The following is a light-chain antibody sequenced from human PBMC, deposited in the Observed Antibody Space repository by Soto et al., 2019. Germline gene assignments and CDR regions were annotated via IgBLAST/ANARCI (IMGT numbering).Light chain of an antibody. CDR3: QQDNNWPPWIT. V-gene: IGKV3-15*01. CDR2: GAS. J-gene: IGKJ3*01. Sequence: EIVMTQSPATLSVSPGARATLSCRASQSVSSNLAWYQQKPGQAPRLLIYGASTRATGIPARFSGSGSGTEFTLTISSLQSEDFAVYYCQQDNNWPPWITFGPGTKVDIK. CDR1: QSVSSN.